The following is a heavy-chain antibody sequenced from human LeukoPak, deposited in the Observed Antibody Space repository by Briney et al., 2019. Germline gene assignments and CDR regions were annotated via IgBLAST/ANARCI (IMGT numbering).Heavy chain of an antibody. D-gene: IGHD4-17*01. CDR2: ITHRGRT. J-gene: IGHJ4*01. CDR3: APIFGDYSDFDS. V-gene: IGHV4-34*01. CDR1: GGSLSGFF. Sequence: PSETLSPTCAVYGGSLSGFFWSWIRQPPGQGLEWIGEITHRGRTNYNPSLKGRVSISLDTSKNQFSLRLSSVTAADTAVYYCAPIFGDYSDFDSWGQGTLVTVSS.